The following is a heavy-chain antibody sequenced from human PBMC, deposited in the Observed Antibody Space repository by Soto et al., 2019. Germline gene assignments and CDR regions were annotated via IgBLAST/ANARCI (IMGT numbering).Heavy chain of an antibody. Sequence: LRLSCAASGFTFSSYSMNWVRQAPGKGLEWVSSISSSSSYIYYADSVKGRFTISRDNAKNSLYLQMNSLRAEDTAVYYCARARIPAHFFDYWGQGTLVTVSS. CDR3: ARARIPAHFFDY. J-gene: IGHJ4*02. V-gene: IGHV3-21*01. D-gene: IGHD2-21*01. CDR1: GFTFSSYS. CDR2: ISSSSSYI.